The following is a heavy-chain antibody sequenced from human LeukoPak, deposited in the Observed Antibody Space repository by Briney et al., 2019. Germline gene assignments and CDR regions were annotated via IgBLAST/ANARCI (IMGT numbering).Heavy chain of an antibody. CDR2: IYHSGST. D-gene: IGHD2-2*01. CDR3: SRDQGSAMNSGGMDY. V-gene: IGHV4-4*02. Sequence: SGTLSLTCPVSGGSISSSNWWSWVRQPPGKGLEWIGEIYHSGSTNYNPSLKSRVTISVDKSKNQFSLKLSSVTAADTAVYYCSRDQGSAMNSGGMDYWGQGTLVTVSS. J-gene: IGHJ4*02. CDR1: GGSISSSNW.